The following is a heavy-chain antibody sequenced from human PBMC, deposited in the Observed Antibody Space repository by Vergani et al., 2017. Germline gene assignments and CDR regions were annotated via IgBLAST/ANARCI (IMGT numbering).Heavy chain of an antibody. V-gene: IGHV4-59*08. CDR1: GASVNSYY. CDR3: ARHWENPTFGGVIVKVGFDP. D-gene: IGHD3-16*02. Sequence: QVKLQESGPGLVKPSETLSLTCTVSGASVNSYYWSWIRQPPGKGLEWMGYVSFRGDTLYDPSVKGRMTISLNTSSNQFSLYLTSVTAADTAVYYCARHWENPTFGGVIVKVGFDPWGQGTLVTVSS. J-gene: IGHJ5*02. CDR2: VSFRGDT.